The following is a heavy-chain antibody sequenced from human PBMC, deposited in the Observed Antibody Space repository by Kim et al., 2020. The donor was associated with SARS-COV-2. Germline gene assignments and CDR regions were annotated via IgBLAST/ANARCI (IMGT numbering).Heavy chain of an antibody. V-gene: IGHV7-4-1*02. J-gene: IGHJ6*02. Sequence: TNAQGLTGRLVFSLDTSVSTAYLQISSLKAEDTAVYYCARGDYYYYYGMDVWGQGTTVTVSS. CDR3: ARGDYYYYYGMDV.